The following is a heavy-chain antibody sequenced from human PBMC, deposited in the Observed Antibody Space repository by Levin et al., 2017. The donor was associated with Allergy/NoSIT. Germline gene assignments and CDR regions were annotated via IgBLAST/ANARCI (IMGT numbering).Heavy chain of an antibody. J-gene: IGHJ4*02. CDR2: IYYSGST. D-gene: IGHD2-2*01. Sequence: SETLSLTCTVSGGSISSGGYYWSWIRQHPGKGLEWIGYIYYSGSTYYNPSLKSRVTISVDTSKNQFSLKLSSVTAADTAVYYCARAVVVPAAIDYWGQGTLVTVSS. CDR1: GGSISSGGYY. V-gene: IGHV4-31*03. CDR3: ARAVVVPAAIDY.